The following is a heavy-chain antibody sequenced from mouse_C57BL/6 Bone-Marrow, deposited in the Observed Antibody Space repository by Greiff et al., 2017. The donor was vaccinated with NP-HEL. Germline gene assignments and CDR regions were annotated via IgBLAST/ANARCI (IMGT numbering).Heavy chain of an antibody. CDR3: ARDYGRDYYAMDY. V-gene: IGHV1-76*01. CDR2: IYPGSGNT. Sequence: QVQLQQSGAELVRPGASVKLSCKASGYTFTDYYINWVKQRPGQGLEWIARIYPGSGNTYYIEKFKGKATLTAEKSSSTAYMQLSSLTSEDSAVYFCARDYGRDYYAMDYWGQGTSVTVSS. CDR1: GYTFTDYY. J-gene: IGHJ4*01. D-gene: IGHD1-1*01.